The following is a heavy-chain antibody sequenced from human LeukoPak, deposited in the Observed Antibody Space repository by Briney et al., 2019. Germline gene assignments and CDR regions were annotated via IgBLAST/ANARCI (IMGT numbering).Heavy chain of an antibody. CDR2: IRSSSSYI. CDR1: GFTFSSYS. D-gene: IGHD3-3*01. CDR3: ARDGTIFGVVIDNWFDP. V-gene: IGHV3-21*01. J-gene: IGHJ5*02. Sequence: GGSLRLSCAASGFTFSSYSMNWVRQAPGKGLEWVSSIRSSSSYIYYADSVKGRFTISRDNAKNSLYLQMNSLRAEDTAVYYCARDGTIFGVVIDNWFDPWGQGTLVTVSS.